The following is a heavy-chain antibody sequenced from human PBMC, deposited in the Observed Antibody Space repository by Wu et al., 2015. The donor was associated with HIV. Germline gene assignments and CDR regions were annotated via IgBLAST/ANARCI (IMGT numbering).Heavy chain of an antibody. D-gene: IGHD3-22*01. CDR3: ARDGYYYDSSGYYYYYYGMDV. CDR2: INPNSGGT. CDR1: GYTFTGYY. J-gene: IGHJ6*02. V-gene: IGHV1-2*02. Sequence: QVQLVQSGAEVKKPGASVKVSCKASGYTFTGYYMHWVRQAPGQGLEWMGWINPNSGGTNYAQKFQGRVTMTRDTSISTAYMELSRLRSDDTAVYYCARDGYYYDSSGYYYYYYGMDVWGQGTTVTVSS.